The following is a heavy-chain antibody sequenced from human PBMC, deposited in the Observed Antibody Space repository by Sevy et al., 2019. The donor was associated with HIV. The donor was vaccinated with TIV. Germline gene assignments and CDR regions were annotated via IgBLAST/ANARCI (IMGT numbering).Heavy chain of an antibody. Sequence: ASVKVSCKASGYTFASEGVSWVRQAPGQGLEWMGWIGAYNGNRNSAQKFQARVTMTIDTSTSTAYMVLRSLRSDDTAVYYCARVPTYYYGSATYFESWGQGTLVTVSS. J-gene: IGHJ4*02. V-gene: IGHV1-18*01. CDR1: GYTFASEG. D-gene: IGHD3-10*01. CDR3: ARVPTYYYGSATYFES. CDR2: IGAYNGNR.